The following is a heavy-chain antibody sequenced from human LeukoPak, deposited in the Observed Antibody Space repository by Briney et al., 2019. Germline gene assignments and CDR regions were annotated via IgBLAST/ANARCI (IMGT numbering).Heavy chain of an antibody. J-gene: IGHJ4*02. CDR1: GGSISSSSYY. V-gene: IGHV4-39*01. Sequence: ETQSLTCTVSGGSISSSSYYWGWIRQPPGKGLEWIGSIYYSGSTYYNPSLKSRVTISVDTSKNQFSLKLSSVTAADTAVYYCARSFDYWGQGTLVTVSS. CDR3: ARSFDY. CDR2: IYYSGST.